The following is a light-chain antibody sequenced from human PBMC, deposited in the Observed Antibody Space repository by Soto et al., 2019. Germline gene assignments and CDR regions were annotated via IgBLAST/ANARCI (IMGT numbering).Light chain of an antibody. J-gene: IGKJ4*01. CDR1: QTIYTW. CDR2: KAS. CDR3: QQYNNYPLS. Sequence: DLQMTQSPSTLSASIGDTVTITCRARQTIYTWLAWYQQKPGKAPKVLIYKASSLESGVPSRFRGSGSGTEFTLTISSLQPDDFATYYCQQYNNYPLSFGGGTTVEMK. V-gene: IGKV1-5*03.